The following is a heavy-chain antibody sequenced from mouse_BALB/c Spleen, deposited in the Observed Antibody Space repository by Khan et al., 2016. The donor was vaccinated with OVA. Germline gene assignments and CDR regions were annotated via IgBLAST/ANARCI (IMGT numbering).Heavy chain of an antibody. CDR3: TRPHYYGSNYYFDY. CDR1: GFAFSSYD. V-gene: IGHV5-12-1*01. J-gene: IGHJ2*01. Sequence: EVELVESGGGLVKPGGSLKLSCAASGFAFSSYDMSWVRQTPEKRLEWVAFISTGGNKTYYPDSVKGRFTISRDNAKNTLYLQMSSLKSEDTAMXYWTRPHYYGSNYYFDYWGQGTPLTVSS. CDR2: ISTGGNKT. D-gene: IGHD1-1*01.